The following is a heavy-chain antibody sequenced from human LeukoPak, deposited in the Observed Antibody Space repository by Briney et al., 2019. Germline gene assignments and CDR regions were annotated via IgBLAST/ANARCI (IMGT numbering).Heavy chain of an antibody. CDR3: ATENGKNYDSSGYYFDY. CDR1: GYTLTELS. Sequence: ASVKVSCKVSGYTLTELSMHWVRQAPGKGLEWMGGFDPEDGETIYAQKFQGRVTMTEDTSTDTAYMELSSLRSEDTAVYYCATENGKNYDSSGYYFDYWGQGTLVTVSS. D-gene: IGHD3-22*01. V-gene: IGHV1-24*01. J-gene: IGHJ4*02. CDR2: FDPEDGET.